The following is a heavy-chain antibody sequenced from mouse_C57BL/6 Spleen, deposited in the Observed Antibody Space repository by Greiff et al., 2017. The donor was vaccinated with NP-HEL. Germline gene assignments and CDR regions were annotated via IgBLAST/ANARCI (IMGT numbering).Heavy chain of an antibody. Sequence: EVQLQESGPELVKPGASVKISCKASGYSFTGYYMNWVKQSPEKSLEWIGEINPSTGGTTYNQKFKAKATLTVDKSSSTAYMQLKSLTSEDSAVYYCARWGYDGYYFDYWGQGTTLTVSS. V-gene: IGHV1-42*01. J-gene: IGHJ2*01. D-gene: IGHD2-3*01. CDR2: INPSTGGT. CDR3: ARWGYDGYYFDY. CDR1: GYSFTGYY.